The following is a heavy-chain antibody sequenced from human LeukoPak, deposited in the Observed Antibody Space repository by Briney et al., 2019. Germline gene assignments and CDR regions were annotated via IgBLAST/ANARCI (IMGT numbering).Heavy chain of an antibody. D-gene: IGHD3-3*01. V-gene: IGHV3-23*01. Sequence: PGGSLRLSCAASGFTFSSYAMSWVRQAPGKGLEWVSAISGSGGSTYYADSVKGRFTISRDNSKNTLYLQMNSLRAEDTAVYYCAKDPGAYYDFWSGPQGYYYGMDVWGQGTTVTVSS. CDR2: ISGSGGST. J-gene: IGHJ6*02. CDR3: AKDPGAYYDFWSGPQGYYYGMDV. CDR1: GFTFSSYA.